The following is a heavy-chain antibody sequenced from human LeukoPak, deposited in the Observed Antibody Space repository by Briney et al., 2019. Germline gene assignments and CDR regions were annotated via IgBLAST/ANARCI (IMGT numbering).Heavy chain of an antibody. V-gene: IGHV1-69*13. Sequence: SVKVSCKASGGTFSSYAISWVRQAPGQGLEWMGGIIPIFGTANYAQKFQGRVTITADESTSTAYMELSSLRSEDTAVYYCARGRFWSDDTVRPFDYWGQGTLVTVSS. CDR1: GGTFSSYA. J-gene: IGHJ4*02. CDR2: IIPIFGTA. D-gene: IGHD3-3*01. CDR3: ARGRFWSDDTVRPFDY.